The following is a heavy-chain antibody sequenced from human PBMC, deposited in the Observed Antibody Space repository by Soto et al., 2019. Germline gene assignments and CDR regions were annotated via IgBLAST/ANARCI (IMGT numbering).Heavy chain of an antibody. V-gene: IGHV5-51*01. J-gene: IGHJ6*02. CDR2: IYPGDSDT. D-gene: IGHD3-22*01. CDR3: AISGYYYDSSGYYPYYYYYGMDV. CDR1: GYSFTRYW. Sequence: GESLKISCKGSGYSFTRYWIGWVRQMPGKGLEWMGVIYPGDSDTRYSPSFQGQVTISADKSISTAYLQWSSLKASDTAMYYCAISGYYYDSSGYYPYYYYYGMDVWGQGTTVTVSS.